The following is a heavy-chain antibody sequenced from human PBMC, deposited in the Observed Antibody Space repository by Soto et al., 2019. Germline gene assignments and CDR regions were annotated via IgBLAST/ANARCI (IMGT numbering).Heavy chain of an antibody. CDR2: ISAYNGNT. Sequence: GASVKVSCKASGGTFSSYTISWVRQAPGQGLEWMGKISAYNGNTNYAQKLQGRVTMTTDTSTSTAYMELRSLRSDDTAVYYCARDVDTILVEHGAFDIWGQGTMVTVSS. J-gene: IGHJ3*02. CDR1: GGTFSSYT. CDR3: ARDVDTILVEHGAFDI. V-gene: IGHV1-18*01. D-gene: IGHD5-18*01.